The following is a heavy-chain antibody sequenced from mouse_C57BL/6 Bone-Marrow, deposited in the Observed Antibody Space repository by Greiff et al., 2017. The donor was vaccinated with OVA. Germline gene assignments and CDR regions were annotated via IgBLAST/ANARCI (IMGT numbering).Heavy chain of an antibody. CDR1: GFTFTDYY. Sequence: DVQLVESGGGLVQPGGSLSLSCAASGFTFTDYYMSWVRQPPGKALEWLGFIRNKANGYTTEYSASVKGRFTISRDNSQSILYLQMNALRAEDSATYYCARTYYSNSAWFAYWGQGTLVTVSA. CDR2: IRNKANGYTT. J-gene: IGHJ3*01. V-gene: IGHV7-3*01. CDR3: ARTYYSNSAWFAY. D-gene: IGHD2-5*01.